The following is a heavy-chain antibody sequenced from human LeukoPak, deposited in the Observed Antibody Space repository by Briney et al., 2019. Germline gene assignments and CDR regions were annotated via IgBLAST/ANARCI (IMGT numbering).Heavy chain of an antibody. J-gene: IGHJ4*02. CDR2: IIPILGIA. D-gene: IGHD6-13*01. CDR1: GGTFSSYT. CDR3: ARTRGIAAAGYFGY. Sequence: SVKVSCKASGGTFSSYTISWVRQAPGQVLEWMGRIIPILGIANYAQKFQGRVTITADKSTSTAYMELSSLRSEDTAVYYCARTRGIAAAGYFGYWGQGTLVTVSS. V-gene: IGHV1-69*02.